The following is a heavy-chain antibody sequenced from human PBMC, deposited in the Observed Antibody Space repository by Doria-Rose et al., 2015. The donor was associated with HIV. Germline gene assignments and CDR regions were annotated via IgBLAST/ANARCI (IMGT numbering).Heavy chain of an antibody. CDR2: MNPNSTNT. CDR3: ARGGTRWPFDH. J-gene: IGHJ4*02. V-gene: IGHV1-8*02. Sequence: QVQLVQSGPEVKKPGASVKVSCKASGYTFTNYDVTWVRQATGHRLERMGWMNPNSTNTGYAQKFQGRVTMTRDTSISTAYMELSSLTSEDTAVYYCARGGTRWPFDHWGQGTLVTVSS. CDR1: GYTFTNYD. D-gene: IGHD4-17*01.